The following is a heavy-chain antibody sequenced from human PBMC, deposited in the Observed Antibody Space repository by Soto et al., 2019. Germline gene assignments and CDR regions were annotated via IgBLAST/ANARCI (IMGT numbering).Heavy chain of an antibody. CDR3: ASESGSYYSYDY. Sequence: GGSLRLSCAASGFTFSSYAMHWVRQAPGKGLEWVAVISYDGSNKYYAASVKGRFTISRDNSKNTLYLQMNSLRAEDTAVYYCASESGSYYSYDYWGQGTLVTVSS. CDR2: ISYDGSNK. CDR1: GFTFSSYA. J-gene: IGHJ4*02. D-gene: IGHD1-26*01. V-gene: IGHV3-30-3*01.